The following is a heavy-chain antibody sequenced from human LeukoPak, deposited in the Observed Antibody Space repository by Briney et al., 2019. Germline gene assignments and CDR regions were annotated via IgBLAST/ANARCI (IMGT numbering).Heavy chain of an antibody. CDR3: AREFSGYSYGYIDY. CDR2: IYYSGST. D-gene: IGHD5-18*01. Sequence: SETLSLTCTVSGGSISSYYWSWIRQHPGKGLEWIGYIYYSGSTYYNPSLKSRVTISVDTSKNQFSLKLSSVTAADTAVYYCAREFSGYSYGYIDYWGQGTLVTVSS. CDR1: GGSISSYY. V-gene: IGHV4-59*06. J-gene: IGHJ4*02.